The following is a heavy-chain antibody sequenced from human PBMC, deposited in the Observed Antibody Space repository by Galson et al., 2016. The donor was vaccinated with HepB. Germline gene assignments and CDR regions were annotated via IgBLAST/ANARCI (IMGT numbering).Heavy chain of an antibody. D-gene: IGHD5-18*01. CDR1: GFSLSTTGVA. CDR2: LYWDDDA. Sequence: PALVKPTQTLTLTCTFSGFSLSTTGVAVGWFRQPPGKALEWLALLYWDDDARHSPSLRSRLAITRDDSKNQVVLTMTDMDPVDTATYYCAHSHIGYCPDARCRTPINWFDPWGPGTRVTVSS. V-gene: IGHV2-5*02. CDR3: AHSHIGYCPDARCRTPINWFDP. J-gene: IGHJ5*02.